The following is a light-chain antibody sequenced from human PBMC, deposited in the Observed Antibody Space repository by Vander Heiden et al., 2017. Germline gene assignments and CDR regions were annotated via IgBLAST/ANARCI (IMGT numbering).Light chain of an antibody. CDR3: QQDDSSPLVT. CDR2: WAS. CDR1: QSVFYSSNNKNC. Sequence: DIVMTQSPDSLAVSLGERATIHCKSSQSVFYSSNNKNCLAWYQQKPGQPPKLLIYWASTRESGVPDRFSGSGYGTDFTLTISSLQAEDVAVYFCQQDDSSPLVTFGGATKVEIK. V-gene: IGKV4-1*01. J-gene: IGKJ4*01.